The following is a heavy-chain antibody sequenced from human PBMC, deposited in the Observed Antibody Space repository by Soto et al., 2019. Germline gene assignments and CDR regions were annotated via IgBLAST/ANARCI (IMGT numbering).Heavy chain of an antibody. Sequence: SETLSLTCSVSGGSISGYYWSWVRQPPGKGLDWIGYIYYSGTHNYNPSLKSRLTISIDTSKNQFSLELNSVTAADTAVYYCARVQMATLYFDYWGRGTLVTVSS. CDR3: ARVQMATLYFDY. D-gene: IGHD5-12*01. CDR2: IYYSGTH. J-gene: IGHJ4*02. V-gene: IGHV4-59*01. CDR1: GGSISGYY.